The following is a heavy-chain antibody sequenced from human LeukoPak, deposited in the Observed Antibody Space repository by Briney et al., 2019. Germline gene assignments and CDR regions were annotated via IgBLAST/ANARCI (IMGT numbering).Heavy chain of an antibody. J-gene: IGHJ5*02. CDR3: ARHSLDYDFWSGLTSTYNWSDR. CDR1: GGSISSYY. Sequence: SSETLSLTCTVSGGSISSYYWSWIRQPPGKGLEWIGYIYYSGSTNYNPSLKSRVTISVDTSKNQFSLKLSSVTAADTAVYYCARHSLDYDFWSGLTSTYNWSDRWGQGTLVTVSS. CDR2: IYYSGST. D-gene: IGHD3-3*01. V-gene: IGHV4-59*08.